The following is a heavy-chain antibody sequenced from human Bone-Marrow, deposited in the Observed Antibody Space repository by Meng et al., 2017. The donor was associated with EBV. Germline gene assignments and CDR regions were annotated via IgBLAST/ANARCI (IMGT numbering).Heavy chain of an antibody. CDR3: ASESGRGYTPDY. D-gene: IGHD3-10*01. Sequence: QVQLVQSGAEVKMXXSSVKVSCKTSGGTFNSDAVSRVRQAPGQGLEWMGGLIPMFGAPNYAQKFQDRVTITADESTSTHYMELSSLRSEDTAVYYCASESGRGYTPDYWGQGTLVTVSS. CDR2: LIPMFGAP. CDR1: GGTFNSDA. V-gene: IGHV1-69*01. J-gene: IGHJ4*02.